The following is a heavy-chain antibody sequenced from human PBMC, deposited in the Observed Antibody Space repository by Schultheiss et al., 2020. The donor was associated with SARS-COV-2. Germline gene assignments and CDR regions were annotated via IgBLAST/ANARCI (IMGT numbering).Heavy chain of an antibody. CDR3: ATGSYGMDV. CDR1: RGSISHSS. CDR2: IYIRGST. J-gene: IGHJ6*02. V-gene: IGHV4-4*07. Sequence: SQTLSLTCTVSRGSISHSSWNWIRQPAGKGLEWIGRIYIRGSTNYNPSLKSRVIMSLDTSNSQFSLKLNSVTAADTAVYYCATGSYGMDVWGQGTTVTVSS.